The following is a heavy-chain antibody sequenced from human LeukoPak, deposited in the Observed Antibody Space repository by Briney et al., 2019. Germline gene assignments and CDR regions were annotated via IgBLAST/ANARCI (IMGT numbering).Heavy chain of an antibody. V-gene: IGHV3-69-1*01. CDR1: GFTFSIHS. CDR2: MTVTNKI. D-gene: IGHD3-3*01. CDR3: ARAQTLFWEFDGFDI. J-gene: IGHJ3*02. Sequence: PGGSLRLSCAASGFTFSIHSINWVRQAPGKGLEWITTMTVTNKIYYADSVKGRFTISRDNAENSVYLQMNSLRDEDTAVYSCARAQTLFWEFDGFDIWGRGTKVTVSS.